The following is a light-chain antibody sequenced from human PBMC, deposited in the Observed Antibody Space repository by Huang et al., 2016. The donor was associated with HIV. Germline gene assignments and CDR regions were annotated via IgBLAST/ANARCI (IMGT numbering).Light chain of an antibody. CDR1: QSVSSS. Sequence: EIVLTQSPATLSWSPGERATLSCRASQSVSSSLAWYQQKPGQAPRRLIYDASNRATGIPARFSGSGSGTDFTLTISSLEPEDFAVYYCQQRSNWLTFGGGTKVEIK. J-gene: IGKJ4*01. CDR2: DAS. CDR3: QQRSNWLT. V-gene: IGKV3-11*01.